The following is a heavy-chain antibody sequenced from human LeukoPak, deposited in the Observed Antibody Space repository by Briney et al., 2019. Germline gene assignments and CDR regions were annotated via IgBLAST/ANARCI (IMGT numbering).Heavy chain of an antibody. J-gene: IGHJ6*03. D-gene: IGHD2-21*01. V-gene: IGHV1-69*13. Sequence: SVKVSCKASGGTFSSYAISWVRQAPGQGLEWMGGIIPIFGTANYAQKSQGRVTITADESTSTAYMELSSLRSEDTAVYYCARGGEFYYYMDVWGKGTTVTVSS. CDR3: ARGGEFYYYMDV. CDR1: GGTFSSYA. CDR2: IIPIFGTA.